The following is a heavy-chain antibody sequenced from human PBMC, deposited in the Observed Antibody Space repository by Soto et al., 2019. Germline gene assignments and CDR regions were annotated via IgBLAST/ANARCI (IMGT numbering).Heavy chain of an antibody. CDR1: GGTSRGFY. CDR3: ARGKAATYYYFCGMDV. J-gene: IGHJ6*02. D-gene: IGHD2-15*01. Sequence: LVTLPLTCAVDGGTSRGFYWRWIRPQQGKGLEWIGEINHSGSTNYNPSLKSRVTISVDTSKNQFSLKLSSVTAADTAVYYCARGKAATYYYFCGMDVWGQGTSVNVSS. V-gene: IGHV4-34*01. CDR2: INHSGST.